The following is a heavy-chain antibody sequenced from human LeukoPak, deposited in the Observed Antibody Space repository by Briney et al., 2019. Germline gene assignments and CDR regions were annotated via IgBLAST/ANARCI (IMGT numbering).Heavy chain of an antibody. CDR2: INPSGGST. V-gene: IGHV1-46*01. CDR3: ASGDSIAAASSPYYYYYGMDV. Sequence: ASVKVSCKASGYTFTSYYMHWVRQALGQGLEWMGIINPSGGSTSYAQKFQGRVTMTRDTSTSTVYMELSSLRSEDTAVYYCASGDSIAAASSPYYYYYGMDVWGKGTTVTVSS. CDR1: GYTFTSYY. J-gene: IGHJ6*04. D-gene: IGHD6-13*01.